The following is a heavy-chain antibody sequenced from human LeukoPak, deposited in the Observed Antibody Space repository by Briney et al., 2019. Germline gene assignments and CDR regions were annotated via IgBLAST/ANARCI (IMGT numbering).Heavy chain of an antibody. D-gene: IGHD3-10*02. CDR1: GFTFSSYE. CDR3: AELGITMIGGV. J-gene: IGHJ6*04. CDR2: ISSSGSTI. Sequence: PGGTLRLSWAASGFTFSSYEMNWVRQAAGEGLEWVSYISSSGSTIYYADSGEGRFTISRDNAKNSVYLQMNSLRAEDTAVYYCAELGITMIGGVWGKGTAVTSSS. V-gene: IGHV3-48*03.